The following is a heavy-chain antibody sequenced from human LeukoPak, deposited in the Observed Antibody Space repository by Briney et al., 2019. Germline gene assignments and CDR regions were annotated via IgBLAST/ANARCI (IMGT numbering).Heavy chain of an antibody. D-gene: IGHD4-17*01. V-gene: IGHV3-66*01. CDR3: ARGGSDGGDYSSFDI. J-gene: IGHJ3*02. Sequence: PGGSLRLSCAASGFTVSNYYMSWVRQAPGQWLEWVSVIYTSGSTYDADSVRGRFTISRDKSKNTLYLQMNSLRAEDAAVYYCARGGSDGGDYSSFDIWGLGTMVTVSS. CDR1: GFTVSNYY. CDR2: IYTSGST.